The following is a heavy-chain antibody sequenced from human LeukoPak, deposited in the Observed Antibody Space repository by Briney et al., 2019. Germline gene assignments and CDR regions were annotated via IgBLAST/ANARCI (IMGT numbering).Heavy chain of an antibody. Sequence: SETLSLTCTVSGGSISSGGYYWSWIRQHPGKGLEWIGYIYYSGSTYYNPSLKSRVTISVDTSKNQFSLKLSSVTAADTAVYYCARADMVRGAHAFDIWGQGTMVTVSS. CDR3: ARADMVRGAHAFDI. D-gene: IGHD3-10*01. V-gene: IGHV4-31*03. CDR1: GGSISSGGYY. J-gene: IGHJ3*02. CDR2: IYYSGST.